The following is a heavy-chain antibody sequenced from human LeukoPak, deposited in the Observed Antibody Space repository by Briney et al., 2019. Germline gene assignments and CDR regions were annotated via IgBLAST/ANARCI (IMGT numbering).Heavy chain of an antibody. CDR2: ISGSGGST. D-gene: IGHD3-22*01. V-gene: IGHV3-23*01. Sequence: GGSLRLSCAASGFTFSSYAMSWVRQAPGKGLEWVSAISGSGGSTSYADSVKGRFTISRDNSKNTLYLQMNSLRAEDTAVYYCAKGSDYYDSSGYYLGWGQGTLVTVSP. J-gene: IGHJ4*02. CDR3: AKGSDYYDSSGYYLG. CDR1: GFTFSSYA.